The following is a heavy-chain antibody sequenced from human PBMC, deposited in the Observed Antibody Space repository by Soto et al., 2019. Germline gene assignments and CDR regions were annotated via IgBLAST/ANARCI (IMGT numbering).Heavy chain of an antibody. CDR2: IIPIFGTA. D-gene: IGHD3-22*01. V-gene: IGHV1-69*13. CDR3: AREYYYDSSGYYYFVPHAFDI. J-gene: IGHJ3*02. CDR1: GGTFSSYA. Sequence: SVKVSCKASGGTFSSYAISWVRQAPAQGLAWMGGIIPIFGTANYAQKFQGRVTITADESTSTAYMELSSLRSEDTAVYYCAREYYYDSSGYYYFVPHAFDIWGQGTMVTVSS.